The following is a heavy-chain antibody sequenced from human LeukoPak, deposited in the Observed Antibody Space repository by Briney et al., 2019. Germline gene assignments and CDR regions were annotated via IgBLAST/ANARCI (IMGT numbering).Heavy chain of an antibody. J-gene: IGHJ3*02. CDR3: AKVRGYSGYGNAFDI. D-gene: IGHD5-12*01. V-gene: IGHV3-21*04. CDR2: ISSSSSYI. CDR1: GFTFSSYS. Sequence: PGGSLRLACAASGFTFSSYSMNWVRQAPGKGLEGVSSISSSSSYIYYADSVKGRFTISRDNSKNTLYLQMNSLRAEDTAVYYCAKVRGYSGYGNAFDIWGQGTMVTVSS.